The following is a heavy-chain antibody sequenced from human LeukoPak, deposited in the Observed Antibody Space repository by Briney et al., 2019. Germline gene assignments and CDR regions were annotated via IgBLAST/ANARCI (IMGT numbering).Heavy chain of an antibody. J-gene: IGHJ4*02. CDR2: IYSGGST. CDR3: AKDYGDYGGYSDY. Sequence: GGSLRLSCAASGFSVSNKYMNWARQAPGKGLEWVSIIYSGGSTHYADSVKGRFTISRDNSKNTLYLQMNSLRAEDTAVYYCAKDYGDYGGYSDYWGQGTLVTVSS. D-gene: IGHD4-17*01. V-gene: IGHV3-53*01. CDR1: GFSVSNKY.